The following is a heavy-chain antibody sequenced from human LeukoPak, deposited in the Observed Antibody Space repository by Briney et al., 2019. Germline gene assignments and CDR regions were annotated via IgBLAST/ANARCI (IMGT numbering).Heavy chain of an antibody. CDR2: INVSNSYI. CDR1: GYIFTSYW. CDR3: ARGGWLDDY. D-gene: IGHD6-19*01. V-gene: IGHV5-10-1*01. Sequence: HGESLRISCRGSGYIFTSYWISWVRQMPGEGLKLMGRINVSNSYINYNPSFQGHVTFSVDKSIATAYLQWTTLMASDTAMYYCARGGWLDDYWGQGTLVTVSS. J-gene: IGHJ4*02.